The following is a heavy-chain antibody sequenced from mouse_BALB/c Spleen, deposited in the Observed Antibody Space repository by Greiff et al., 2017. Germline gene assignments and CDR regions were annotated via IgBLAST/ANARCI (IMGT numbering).Heavy chain of an antibody. Sequence: VKLQESGPGLVAPSQSLSITCTVSGFSLTGYGVNWVRQPPGKGLEWLGMIWGDGSTDYNSALKSRLSISKDNSKSQVFLKMNSLQTDDTARYYCARGGYGNYVTMDYWGQGTSVTVSS. D-gene: IGHD2-1*01. J-gene: IGHJ4*01. CDR1: GFSLTGYG. CDR3: ARGGYGNYVTMDY. V-gene: IGHV2-6-7*01. CDR2: IWGDGST.